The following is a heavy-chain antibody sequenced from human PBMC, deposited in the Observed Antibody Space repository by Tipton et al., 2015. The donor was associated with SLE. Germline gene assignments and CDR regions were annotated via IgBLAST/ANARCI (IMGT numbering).Heavy chain of an antibody. CDR3: ARAPGLDRDYYYYYYMDV. CDR2: IHYSGTT. CDR1: GGSISNSDYF. J-gene: IGHJ6*03. Sequence: TLSLTCTVSGGSISNSDYFWGWVRQSPEKGLEWIGIIHYSGTTYYNPSLKSRVTISVDTSKNQFSLKLSSVTAADTAVYYCARAPGLDRDYYYYYYMDVWGKGTTVTVSS. V-gene: IGHV4-39*07. D-gene: IGHD3/OR15-3a*01.